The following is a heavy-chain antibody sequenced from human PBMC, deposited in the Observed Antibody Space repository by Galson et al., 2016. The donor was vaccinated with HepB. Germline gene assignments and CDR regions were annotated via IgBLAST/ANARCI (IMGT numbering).Heavy chain of an antibody. V-gene: IGHV3-23*01. J-gene: IGHJ5*02. CDR3: AEAGEYSNNWYPNWFDP. CDR2: IGGSGSST. D-gene: IGHD6-13*01. CDR1: GFIFNNYA. Sequence: SLRLSCAASGFIFNNYAMSWVRQAPGKGLEWVSTIGGSGSSTYYADSVKGRFTISRDNSKNTLYLQMNSLRAEDTAVYYCAEAGEYSNNWYPNWFDPWGQGTLVTVSS.